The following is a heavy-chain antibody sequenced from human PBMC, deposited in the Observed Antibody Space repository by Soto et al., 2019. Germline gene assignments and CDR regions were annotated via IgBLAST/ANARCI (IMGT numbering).Heavy chain of an antibody. V-gene: IGHV1-24*01. Sequence: VASVKVSCKVSRYIFSELSMYWVRQAPGKGLEWMGGFDPEDGEIIYAQNFQGRVTMTEDTATDTAYMELRSLRLEDTAVYYCAADGPRTNYYDTDGYRAWG. CDR3: AADGPRTNYYDTDGYRA. D-gene: IGHD3-22*01. J-gene: IGHJ5*01. CDR2: FDPEDGEI. CDR1: RYIFSELS.